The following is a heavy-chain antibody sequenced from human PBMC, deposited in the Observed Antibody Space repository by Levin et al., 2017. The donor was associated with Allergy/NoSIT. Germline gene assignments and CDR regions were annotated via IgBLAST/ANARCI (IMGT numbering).Heavy chain of an antibody. D-gene: IGHD2-15*01. CDR2: ISSSSDAT. CDR3: VRCGGGRCQLRYLDS. J-gene: IGHJ4*02. CDR1: GFTFSTDS. Sequence: PGGSLRLSCAASGFTFSTDSMIWVRQAPGKGLEWVSAISSSSDATHYGDSVKGRFTISRDNSKSTLYLQMNSLKAEDTAIYYCVRCGGGRCQLRYLDSWGQGTLVTVSS. V-gene: IGHV3-23*01.